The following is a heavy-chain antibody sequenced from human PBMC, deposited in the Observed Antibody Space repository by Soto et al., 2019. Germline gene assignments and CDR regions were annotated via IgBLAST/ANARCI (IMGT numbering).Heavy chain of an antibody. CDR2: ISAYNGNT. CDR3: AKDPAVLTGDLT. D-gene: IGHD7-27*01. V-gene: IGHV1-18*01. Sequence: ASVKVSCKASGYTFTNYGISWVRQAPGQGLEWMGWISAYNGNTKYAQKLQGRVTMTTDTSTSTAYMELRSLRSDDTAVYFCAKDPAVLTGDLTWGQGTLVTVSS. CDR1: GYTFTNYG. J-gene: IGHJ5*02.